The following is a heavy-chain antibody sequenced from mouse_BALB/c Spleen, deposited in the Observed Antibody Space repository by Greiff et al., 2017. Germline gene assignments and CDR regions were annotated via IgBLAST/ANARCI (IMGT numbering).Heavy chain of an antibody. V-gene: IGHV5-17*02. D-gene: IGHD2-3*01. CDR2: ISSGSSTI. CDR3: AKEGYDGNYIDY. J-gene: IGHJ2*01. CDR1: GFTFSSFG. Sequence: EVMLVESGGGLVQPGGSRKLSCAASGFTFSSFGMHWVRQAPEKGLEWVAYISSGSSTIYYADTVKGRFTISRDNPKNTLFLQMTSLRSEDTAMYYCAKEGYDGNYIDYWGQGTTLTVSS.